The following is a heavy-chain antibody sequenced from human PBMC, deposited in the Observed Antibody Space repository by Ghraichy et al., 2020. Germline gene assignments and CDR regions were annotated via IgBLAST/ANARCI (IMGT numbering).Heavy chain of an antibody. CDR1: GGTFSNYA. CDR3: ATTGPTKIAARHSPNFDY. J-gene: IGHJ4*02. D-gene: IGHD6-6*01. Sequence: SVKVSCKASGGTFSNYAITWVRQAPGQGLEWMGSVIPIFNTATNAQNFQGRVTIIADKSTSTAYMELSSLRSEDTAVYYCATTGPTKIAARHSPNFDYWGQGTLVTVSS. V-gene: IGHV1-69*06. CDR2: VIPIFNTA.